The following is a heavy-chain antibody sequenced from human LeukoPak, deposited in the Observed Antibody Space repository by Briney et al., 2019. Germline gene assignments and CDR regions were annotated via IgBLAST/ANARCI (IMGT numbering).Heavy chain of an antibody. J-gene: IGHJ4*02. CDR1: GFTFSSYG. CDR3: ARDVAAVAGEYYFDY. Sequence: AGRSLRLSCAASGFTFSSYGMHWVRQAPGKGLEWVAVISYDGSNKYYADSVKGRFTISRDNSKNTLYLQMNSLRAEDTAVYYCARDVAAVAGEYYFDYWGQGTLVTVSS. V-gene: IGHV3-30*03. D-gene: IGHD6-19*01. CDR2: ISYDGSNK.